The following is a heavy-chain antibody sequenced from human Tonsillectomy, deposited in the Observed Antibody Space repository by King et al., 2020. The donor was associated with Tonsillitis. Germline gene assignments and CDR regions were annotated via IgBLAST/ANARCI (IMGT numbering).Heavy chain of an antibody. CDR1: GYTFTGYY. Sequence: QLVQSGAEVKKPGASVKVSCKASGYTFTGYYMHWVRQAPGQGLEWMGWINPNSGGTNYAQKFQGRVTMTRDTSISTAYMELSRLRSDDTAVYYCARDLWPFTVTTGFDYWCQGTLVTVSS. V-gene: IGHV1-2*02. CDR3: ARDLWPFTVTTGFDY. CDR2: INPNSGGT. J-gene: IGHJ4*02. D-gene: IGHD4-11*01.